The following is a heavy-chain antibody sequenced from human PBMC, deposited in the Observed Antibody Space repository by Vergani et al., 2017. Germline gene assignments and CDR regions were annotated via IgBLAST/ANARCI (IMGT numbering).Heavy chain of an antibody. Sequence: QVQLVQSGAEVKKPGSSVKVSCKASGGTFSSYAISWVRQAPGQGLEWMGGIIPIFGTANYAQKFQGRVTITADESTSTAYMELSSLRSDDTAVYDCARAGYCISTSCYTDYYYGMDVWGQGTTVTVSS. D-gene: IGHD2-2*02. CDR1: GGTFSSYA. CDR2: IIPIFGTA. V-gene: IGHV1-69*12. J-gene: IGHJ6*02. CDR3: ARAGYCISTSCYTDYYYGMDV.